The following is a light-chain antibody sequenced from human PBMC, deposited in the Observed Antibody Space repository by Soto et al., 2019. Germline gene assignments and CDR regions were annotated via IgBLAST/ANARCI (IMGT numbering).Light chain of an antibody. Sequence: EIVLPQSPATLSLSPGERATLSCRASQSVSSYLAWYQQKPGQAPRLLIYDASNRATGIPARFSGSGSGTDFTLTISSLEPEDFAVYYCKQRSNWPPSFGPGTNVDIK. CDR1: QSVSSY. CDR3: KQRSNWPPS. CDR2: DAS. V-gene: IGKV3-11*01. J-gene: IGKJ3*01.